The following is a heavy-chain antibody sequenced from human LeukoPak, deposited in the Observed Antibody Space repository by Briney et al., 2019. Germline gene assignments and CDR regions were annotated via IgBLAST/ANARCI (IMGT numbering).Heavy chain of an antibody. D-gene: IGHD2-2*01. CDR1: GFTFSSYS. J-gene: IGHJ5*02. CDR3: ARDYGGLSPLNWFDP. CDR2: ISSSSSYI. V-gene: IGHV3-21*01. Sequence: PGGSLRLSCAASGFTFSSYSMNWVRQAPGKGLEWVSSISSSSSYIYYADSVKGRFTISRDNAKNSLYLQMNSLRAEDTAVYYCARDYGGLSPLNWFDPWGQGTLVTVS.